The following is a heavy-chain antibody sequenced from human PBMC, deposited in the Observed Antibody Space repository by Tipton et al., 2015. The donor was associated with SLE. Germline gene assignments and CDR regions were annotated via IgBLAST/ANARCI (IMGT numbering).Heavy chain of an antibody. J-gene: IGHJ3*02. Sequence: TLSLTCTVSGGSISSYYWSWIRQPPGKGLEWIGYIYYSGSTNYNPSLTSRVTISVDTSKNQFSLKLSSVTAADTAVYYCARANWDAFDIWGQGTMVTVSS. CDR3: ARANWDAFDI. CDR2: IYYSGST. D-gene: IGHD1-1*01. V-gene: IGHV4-59*08. CDR1: GGSISSYY.